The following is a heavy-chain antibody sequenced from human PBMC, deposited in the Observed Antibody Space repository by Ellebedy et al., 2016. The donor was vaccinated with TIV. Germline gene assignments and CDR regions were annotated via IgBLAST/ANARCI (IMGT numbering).Heavy chain of an antibody. CDR3: TLNWNDSPVGGMDV. D-gene: IGHD1-1*01. J-gene: IGHJ6*02. CDR1: GFTLSDYS. CDR2: ISSSSNTI. V-gene: IGHV3-48*02. Sequence: GGSLRLSCAASGFTLSDYSMNWVRQAPGKGLEWVAYISSSSNTIYYADSVKGRFTISRDNGKNSLYLQMNSLRDEDTAMYFCTLNWNDSPVGGMDVWGQGTTVTVSS.